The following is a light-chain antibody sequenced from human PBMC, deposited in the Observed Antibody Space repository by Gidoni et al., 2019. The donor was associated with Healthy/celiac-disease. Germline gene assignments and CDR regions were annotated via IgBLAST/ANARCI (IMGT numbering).Light chain of an antibody. CDR3: LSRDSSGAGV. CDR2: CKN. V-gene: IGLV3-19*01. Sequence: SALTHDPAVSVASGQTVRITCHGGSLRSYYSSWYQQKPGQAPVLVLYCKNNRPSGSPYRFSRSSSGNTASLTITGAQAEDEADYYCLSRDSSGAGVFGGGTKLTVL. J-gene: IGLJ2*01. CDR1: SLRSYY.